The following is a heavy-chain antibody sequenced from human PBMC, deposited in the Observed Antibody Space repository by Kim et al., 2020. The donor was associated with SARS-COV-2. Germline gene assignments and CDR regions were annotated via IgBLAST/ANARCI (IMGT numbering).Heavy chain of an antibody. D-gene: IGHD3-10*01. CDR2: ISAYNGNT. Sequence: ASVKVSCKASGYTFTSYGISWVRQAPGQGLEWMGWISAYNGNTNYAQKLQGRVTMTTDTSTSTAYMELRSLRSDDTAVYYCARDQRITMVRGGRRRYYGMDVWGQGTTVTVSS. CDR1: GYTFTSYG. CDR3: ARDQRITMVRGGRRRYYGMDV. J-gene: IGHJ6*02. V-gene: IGHV1-18*01.